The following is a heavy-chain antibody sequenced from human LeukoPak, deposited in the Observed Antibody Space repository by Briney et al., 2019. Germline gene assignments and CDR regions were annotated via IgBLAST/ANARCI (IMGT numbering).Heavy chain of an antibody. J-gene: IGHJ4*02. Sequence: PGGSLRLSCVASGFTFSASYMTWVRQSPGKGLEWLSYISENSGDTNYADSVKGRFTVSRDNAKNSLYLQMNSLRVEDTAVYYCARDPRTVRIWGQGTLVTVSS. CDR3: ARDPRTVRI. CDR1: GFTFSASY. D-gene: IGHD1-1*01. CDR2: ISENSGDT. V-gene: IGHV3-11*06.